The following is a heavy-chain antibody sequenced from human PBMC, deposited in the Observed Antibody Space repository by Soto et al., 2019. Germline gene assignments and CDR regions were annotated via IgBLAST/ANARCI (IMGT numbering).Heavy chain of an antibody. CDR3: ARVWSYGLYYSYYYGMDV. V-gene: IGHV1-69*12. CDR2: IIPIFGTA. CDR1: GGTFSSYA. Sequence: QVQLVQSGAEVKKPGSSVKVSCKASGGTFSSYAISWVRQAPGQGLEWMGGIIPIFGTANYAQKFQGRVTITADESTSTAYMELSSLRSEDTAVYYCARVWSYGLYYSYYYGMDVWGQGTTVTVSS. J-gene: IGHJ6*02. D-gene: IGHD5-18*01.